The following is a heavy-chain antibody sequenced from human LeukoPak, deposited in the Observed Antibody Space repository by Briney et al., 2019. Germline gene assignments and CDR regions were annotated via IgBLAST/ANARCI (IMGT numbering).Heavy chain of an antibody. CDR1: GGYISSYY. CDR3: ARIGGITYFDY. D-gene: IGHD3-16*01. V-gene: IGHV4-4*07. Sequence: PSETLSLTCTVSGGYISSYYWSWIRQPAGKELEWFGRFYTRGSPNYNPSLKSRVTMSVDTSKNQFSLRLSSVSPADTAVYYCARIGGITYFDYWGQGTLVTVSS. CDR2: FYTRGSP. J-gene: IGHJ4*02.